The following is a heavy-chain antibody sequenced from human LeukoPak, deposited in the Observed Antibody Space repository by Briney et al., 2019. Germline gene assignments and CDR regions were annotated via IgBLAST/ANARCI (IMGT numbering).Heavy chain of an antibody. CDR1: GFTVSINS. CDR2: IYSGGNT. J-gene: IGHJ4*02. V-gene: IGHV3-66*01. CDR3: ARGGSSWYPRTGSYFDY. Sequence: GGSLRLSCTVSGFTVSINSMSWVRQAPGKGLEWVSFIYSGGNTHYSDSVKGRFTISRDNSKNTLYLQMNSLRAEDTAVYYCARGGSSWYPRTGSYFDYWGQGTLVTVSS. D-gene: IGHD6-13*01.